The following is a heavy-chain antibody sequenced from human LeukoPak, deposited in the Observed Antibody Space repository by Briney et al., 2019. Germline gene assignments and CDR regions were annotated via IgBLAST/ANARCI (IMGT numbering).Heavy chain of an antibody. V-gene: IGHV4-39*01. D-gene: IGHD3-22*01. CDR2: VLYSGSS. CDR1: DGSISSNNYY. CDR3: ARHDRSGYPPHYFDY. J-gene: IGHJ4*02. Sequence: SETLSLTCTASDGSISSNNYYWGRIRQPPGKGLEWIGSVLYSGSSYYNLSLKSRVTISVDTSKNQFSLYLSSVTAADTAVYYCARHDRSGYPPHYFDYWGQGSLVTVSS.